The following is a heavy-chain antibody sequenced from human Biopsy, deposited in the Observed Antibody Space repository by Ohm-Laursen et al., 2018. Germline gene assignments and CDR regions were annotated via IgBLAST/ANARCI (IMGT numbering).Heavy chain of an antibody. J-gene: IGHJ4*02. CDR1: GFSLTGYY. D-gene: IGHD6-19*01. Sequence: ASVKVSCKASGFSLTGYYMHWVRRAPGQGLEWMGMINPSGSTTSYPQIFQGRVTMTRDTSKSTVYMELSSLRSADTAVYFCARNTGWYGDLYYFDYWGQGTLVTVSS. V-gene: IGHV1-46*01. CDR3: ARNTGWYGDLYYFDY. CDR2: INPSGSTT.